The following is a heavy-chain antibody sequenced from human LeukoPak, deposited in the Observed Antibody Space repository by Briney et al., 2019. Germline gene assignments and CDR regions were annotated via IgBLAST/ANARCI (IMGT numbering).Heavy chain of an antibody. CDR1: RYTFTSYG. J-gene: IGHJ5*02. V-gene: IGHV1-46*01. Sequence: AVKVSCKASRYTFTSYGIRWVRQAPGQGREWMGIINPSGGSTTYAQKFQGRITMTRDTSTSTVYMELYRLRSEDTAAYYCAKGARELWIGESGNWFDPWGQGTLVTVSS. D-gene: IGHD3-10*01. CDR3: AKGARELWIGESGNWFDP. CDR2: INPSGGST.